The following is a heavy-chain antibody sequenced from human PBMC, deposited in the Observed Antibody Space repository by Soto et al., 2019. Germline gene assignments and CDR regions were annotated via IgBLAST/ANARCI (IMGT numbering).Heavy chain of an antibody. J-gene: IGHJ4*02. CDR2: IYYSGST. D-gene: IGHD3-3*01. Sequence: SETLSLTCTVSGGSISSGGYYWSWIRQHPGKGLEWIGYIYYSGSTYYNPSLKSRVTISVDTSKNQFSLKLSSVTAADTAVYYCARALYYDFWSGSEPLYYFDYWGQGTLVTVSS. V-gene: IGHV4-31*03. CDR1: GGSISSGGYY. CDR3: ARALYYDFWSGSEPLYYFDY.